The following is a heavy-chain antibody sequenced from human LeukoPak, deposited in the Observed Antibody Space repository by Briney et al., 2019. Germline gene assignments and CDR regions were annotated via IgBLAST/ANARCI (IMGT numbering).Heavy chain of an antibody. J-gene: IGHJ4*02. V-gene: IGHV6-1*01. CDR2: TYYRSKWYN. CDR1: GDIVSSNSAA. CDR3: ARGGYSYGY. Sequence: SETLSLTCALSGDIVSSNSAAWHWIRQSPSRGLEWLGRTYYRSKWYNDYAVSVKSRITINPDTSKNQFSLQLSSVTPEDTAVYYCARGGYSYGYWGQGTLVTVSS. D-gene: IGHD5-18*01.